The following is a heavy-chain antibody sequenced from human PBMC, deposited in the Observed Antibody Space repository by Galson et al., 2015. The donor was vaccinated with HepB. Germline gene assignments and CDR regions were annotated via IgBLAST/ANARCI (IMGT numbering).Heavy chain of an antibody. J-gene: IGHJ4*02. D-gene: IGHD3-9*01. CDR1: GFTFSSYW. V-gene: IGHV3-74*01. Sequence: SLRLSCAASGFTFSSYWMHWVRQAPGKGLVWVSRINRDGSSTTYADSVKGRFTVSRDNAKYTLYLQMNSLRAEDTAVYYCARDETVLRHFDWLSNWGQGTLVTVSS. CDR2: INRDGSST. CDR3: ARDETVLRHFDWLSN.